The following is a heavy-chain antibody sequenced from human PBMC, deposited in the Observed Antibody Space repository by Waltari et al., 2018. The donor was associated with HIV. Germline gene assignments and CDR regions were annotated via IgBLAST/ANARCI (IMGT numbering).Heavy chain of an antibody. CDR3: ARLQWATQNLDF. CDR1: GFTFNRSW. Sequence: EVQLVESGGGSVQPGGSLRLSCTVSGFTFNRSWMTWVRQAPGRGWEGGASIKEDGSERSYVESVKGRFIISRDNAKNSLFLQMYGLGAEDTGVYFCARLQWATQNLDFWGQGTLVTVSS. D-gene: IGHD6-19*01. V-gene: IGHV3-7*01. J-gene: IGHJ4*02. CDR2: IKEDGSER.